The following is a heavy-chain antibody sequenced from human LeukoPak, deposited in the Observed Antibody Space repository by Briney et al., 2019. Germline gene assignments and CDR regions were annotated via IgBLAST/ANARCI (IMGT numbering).Heavy chain of an antibody. D-gene: IGHD5-24*01. Sequence: PSQTLSLTCSVSGDSISSGSDCWSWIRQPAGKGLEWIGRIYSSGFTNYNPSLKSRVTISIDTSKYQFSLKLSSVTAADTAVYYRARAYRRDDYNSFDHWGQGALVTVSS. CDR3: ARAYRRDDYNSFDH. CDR2: IYSSGFT. CDR1: GDSISSGSDC. V-gene: IGHV4-61*02. J-gene: IGHJ4*02.